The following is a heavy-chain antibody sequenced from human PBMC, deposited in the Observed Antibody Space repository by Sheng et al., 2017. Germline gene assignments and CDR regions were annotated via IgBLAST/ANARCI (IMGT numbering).Heavy chain of an antibody. J-gene: IGHJ5*02. CDR3: ARDHGLLEWLPHLQYNWFDP. D-gene: IGHD3-3*01. Sequence: QVQLQESGPGLVKPSETLSLTCAVSGYSISSGYYWGWIRQPPGKGLEWIGSIYHSGSTYYNPSLKSRVTISVDTSKNQFSLKLSSVTAADTAVYYCARDHGLLEWLPHLQYNWFDPWGQGTLVTVSS. CDR1: GYSISSGYY. CDR2: IYHSGST. V-gene: IGHV4-38-2*02.